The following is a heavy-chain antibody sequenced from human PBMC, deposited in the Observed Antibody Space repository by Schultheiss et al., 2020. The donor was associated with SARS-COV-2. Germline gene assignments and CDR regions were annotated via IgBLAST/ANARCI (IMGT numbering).Heavy chain of an antibody. CDR2: IVVGSGNT. CDR1: GYTFTGYY. V-gene: IGHV1-58*02. Sequence: SVKVSCKASGYTFTGYYMHWVRQARGQRLEWIGWIVVGSGNTNYAQRFQERVTITRDMSTTTAYMELSSLRSDDTAVYYCARDGIAARAGMDVWGQGTTVTVSS. CDR3: ARDGIAARAGMDV. D-gene: IGHD6-25*01. J-gene: IGHJ6*02.